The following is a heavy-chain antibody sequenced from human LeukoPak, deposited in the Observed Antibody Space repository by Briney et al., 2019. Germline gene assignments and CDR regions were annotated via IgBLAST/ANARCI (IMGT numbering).Heavy chain of an antibody. J-gene: IGHJ3*02. Sequence: GGSLRLSCAASGFTFSSFSMNWVRQAPGKGLEWVSCISSGSSTIYYADSVKGRFTISRDNAKNSLYLQVNSLRDEDTAVYYCARAGGLLWFGEVLESSDAFHIWGQGTMVTVSS. V-gene: IGHV3-48*02. CDR1: GFTFSSFS. CDR3: ARAGGLLWFGEVLESSDAFHI. CDR2: ISSGSSTI. D-gene: IGHD3-10*01.